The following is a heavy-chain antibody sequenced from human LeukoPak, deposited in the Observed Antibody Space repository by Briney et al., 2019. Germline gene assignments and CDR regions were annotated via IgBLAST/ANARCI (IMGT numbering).Heavy chain of an antibody. J-gene: IGHJ3*02. Sequence: GRSLRLSCAASGFTFSSYGMHWVRQAPGKGLEWVAVIWYDGSNKYYADSVKGRFTISRDNSKNTLYLQMNSLRAEDTAVYYCVKGHGEQWPVQGDDAFDIWGQGTMVTVSS. V-gene: IGHV3-33*06. D-gene: IGHD6-19*01. CDR3: VKGHGEQWPVQGDDAFDI. CDR2: IWYDGSNK. CDR1: GFTFSSYG.